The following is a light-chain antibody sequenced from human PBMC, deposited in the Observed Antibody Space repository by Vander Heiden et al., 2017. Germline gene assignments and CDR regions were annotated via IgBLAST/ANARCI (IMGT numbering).Light chain of an antibody. J-gene: IGKJ4*01. CDR1: HNIYSH. CDR3: QQSYNIPRT. V-gene: IGKV1-39*01. Sequence: DIQMTQSPSSLSASVGDRVTISCRTSHNIYSHLNWYQQKSGKAPKLLLYDASTVQRGVPSRFSGGGSGTDFTLTISSLQPEDFATYFCQQSYNIPRTFGGGTKVEL. CDR2: DAS.